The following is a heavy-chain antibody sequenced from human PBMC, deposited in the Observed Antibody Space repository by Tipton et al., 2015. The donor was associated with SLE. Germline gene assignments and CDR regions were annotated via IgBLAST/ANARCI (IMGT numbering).Heavy chain of an antibody. V-gene: IGHV3-48*03. J-gene: IGHJ4*02. CDR2: ISSIGSPI. CDR3: ARTYGVYREFDY. CDR1: GFIFSTFE. Sequence: GSLRLSCAASGFIFSTFEMNWVRQAPGKGLEWVSYISSIGSPIYYADSVKGRFTISRDNAKNSLYLQMNSLRADDTAIYYCARTYGVYREFDYWGQGTLVTVSS. D-gene: IGHD4-17*01.